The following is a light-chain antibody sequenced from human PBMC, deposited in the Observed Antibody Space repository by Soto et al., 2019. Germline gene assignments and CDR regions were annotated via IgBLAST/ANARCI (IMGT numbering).Light chain of an antibody. V-gene: IGKV3-20*01. CDR3: QQYGTSPLT. CDR2: GAS. J-gene: IGKJ4*01. CDR1: QSVSNNY. Sequence: EIVLTQSPGTLSLSPGERATLSCSASQSVSNNYLAWYQQNPGQAPRLLLYGASSRATGVPDRFSGSGSATDFTLTISRLEPEDFAVFYCQQYGTSPLTFGGGTKVEI.